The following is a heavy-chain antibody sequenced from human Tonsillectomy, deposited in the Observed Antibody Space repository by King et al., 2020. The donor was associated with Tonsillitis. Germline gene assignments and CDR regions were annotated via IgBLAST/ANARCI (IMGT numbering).Heavy chain of an antibody. D-gene: IGHD1-1*01. CDR1: GGSISSSSYY. V-gene: IGHV4-39*07. CDR3: ARGGDWNDGFFQEGGFDY. Sequence: QLQESGPGLVKPSETLSLTCTVSGGSISSSSYYWGWIRQPPGKGLEWIGSIYYSGSTYYNPSLKSRVTISVDTSKNQFSLKLSSVTAADTAVYYCARGGDWNDGFFQEGGFDYWGQGTLVTVSS. CDR2: IYYSGST. J-gene: IGHJ4*02.